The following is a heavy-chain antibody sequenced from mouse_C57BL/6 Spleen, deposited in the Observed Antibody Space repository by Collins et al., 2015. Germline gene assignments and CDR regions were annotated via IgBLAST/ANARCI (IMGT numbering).Heavy chain of an antibody. CDR1: GFSFSEYY. V-gene: IGHV7-3*02. Sequence: EVKLVESGGGLVXPGGSLRLSCATSGFSFSEYYMSWVRQPPGKALEWLGFIRNRANGFTTEYSASVKGRFTISRDNSQSILYLQMNTLRAEDSATYYCARDHDWDHYFDSWGQGTTLTVSS. CDR2: IRNRANGFTT. D-gene: IGHD4-1*01. J-gene: IGHJ2*01. CDR3: ARDHDWDHYFDS.